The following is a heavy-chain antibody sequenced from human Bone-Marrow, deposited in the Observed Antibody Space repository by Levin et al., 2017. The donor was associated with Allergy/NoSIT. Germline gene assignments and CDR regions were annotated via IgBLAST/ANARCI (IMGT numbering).Heavy chain of an antibody. V-gene: IGHV3-33*01. CDR3: ARVQGQLRFLGAFDI. CDR2: IAYDGSNT. Sequence: GESLKISCAASGFTFSSYSMHWVRQAPGTGLEWLALIAYDGSNTYYADSVKGRLTVSRDNSKNTLFLELNRLRAEDTAVYYCARVQGQLRFLGAFDIWGQGTMVTVSS. D-gene: IGHD3-3*01. J-gene: IGHJ3*02. CDR1: GFTFSSYS.